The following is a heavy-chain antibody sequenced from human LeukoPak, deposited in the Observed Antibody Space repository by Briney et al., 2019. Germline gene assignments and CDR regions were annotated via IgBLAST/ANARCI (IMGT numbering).Heavy chain of an antibody. CDR1: DFVFSDYY. CDR3: AREMEGDYGSGTYFDL. Sequence: GGSLRLSCAASDFVFSDYYMSWVRQAPGKGLEWVSYISSSGNSIYYADSVKGRFTISRDNAKNSLYLQMNSLRAEDTAVYYCAREMEGDYGSGTYFDLWGQGNMVTVSS. CDR2: ISSSGNSI. D-gene: IGHD3-10*01. V-gene: IGHV3-11*01. J-gene: IGHJ4*02.